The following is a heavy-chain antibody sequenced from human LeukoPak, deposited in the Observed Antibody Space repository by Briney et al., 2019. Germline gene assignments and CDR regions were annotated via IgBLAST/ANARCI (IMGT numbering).Heavy chain of an antibody. V-gene: IGHV3-74*01. Sequence: PGGSLRLSCAASGFTFSNDWMHWVRQAPGKGLVWVSRINSGGSITTYADSVKGRFTISRDNAKNTLYLQMNSLRAEDTAVYYCARGGNSWYSYYYGMDVWGQGTTVTVSS. CDR2: INSGGSIT. CDR3: ARGGNSWYSYYYGMDV. J-gene: IGHJ6*02. D-gene: IGHD2-2*01. CDR1: GFTFSNDW.